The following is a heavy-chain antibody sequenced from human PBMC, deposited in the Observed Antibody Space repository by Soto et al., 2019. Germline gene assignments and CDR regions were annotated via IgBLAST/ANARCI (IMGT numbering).Heavy chain of an antibody. D-gene: IGHD6-19*01. CDR3: ARERGEWLASRGTDAFDI. Sequence: GGSLRLSCAASGFTFSSYAMHWVRQAPGKGLEYVSAISSNGGSTYYANSVKGRFTISRDNSKNTLYLQMGSLRAEDMAVYYCARERGEWLASRGTDAFDIWGQGTMVTVSS. V-gene: IGHV3-64*01. CDR1: GFTFSSYA. J-gene: IGHJ3*02. CDR2: ISSNGGST.